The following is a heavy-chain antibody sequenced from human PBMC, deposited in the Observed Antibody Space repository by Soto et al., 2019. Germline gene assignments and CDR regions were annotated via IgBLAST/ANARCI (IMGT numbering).Heavy chain of an antibody. Sequence: QVQLVESGGGVVQPGRSLRLSCAASGFTFSSYGMHWVRQAPGKGLEWVAVISYDGSNKYYADSVKGRFTISRDNSKNTLYLQMNSLRAEDTAVYYCAKDAGEYSNYVIGVYLGQGTLVTVSS. V-gene: IGHV3-30*18. J-gene: IGHJ4*02. D-gene: IGHD4-4*01. CDR3: AKDAGEYSNYVIGVY. CDR1: GFTFSSYG. CDR2: ISYDGSNK.